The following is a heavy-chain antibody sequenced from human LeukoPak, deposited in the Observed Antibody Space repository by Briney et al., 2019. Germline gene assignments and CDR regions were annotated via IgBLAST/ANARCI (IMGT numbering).Heavy chain of an antibody. J-gene: IGHJ6*04. D-gene: IGHD3-10*01. CDR2: INHSGST. CDR3: ARGRGMDV. CDR1: GGSFSGYY. Sequence: KSSETLSLTCAVYGGSFSGYYWSWIRQPPGKGLEWIGEINHSGSTNYNPSLKSRVTISVDTSKNQFSLKLSSVTAADTAVYYCARGRGMDVWGKGTTVTISS. V-gene: IGHV4-34*01.